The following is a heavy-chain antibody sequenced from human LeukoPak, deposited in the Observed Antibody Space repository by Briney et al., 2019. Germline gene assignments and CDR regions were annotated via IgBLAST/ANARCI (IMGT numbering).Heavy chain of an antibody. V-gene: IGHV3-7*05. D-gene: IGHD6-13*01. CDR3: ARDLWAQKLPHRYFDY. CDR2: IKQDGSEI. J-gene: IGHJ4*02. Sequence: GGCLRLSCAASEFTFSSYWMTWVRQAPGKGLEWVANIKQDGSEIYYMDSVKGRFTISRDNAKNSLYLQMNSLRAEDTAVYYCARDLWAQKLPHRYFDYWGQGTLVTVSS. CDR1: EFTFSSYW.